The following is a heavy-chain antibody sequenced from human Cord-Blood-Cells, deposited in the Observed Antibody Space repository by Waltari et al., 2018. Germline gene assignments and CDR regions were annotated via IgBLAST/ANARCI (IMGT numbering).Heavy chain of an antibody. V-gene: IGHV3-30-3*01. D-gene: IGHD1-20*01. CDR3: ARITGFDY. Sequence: QVQLVESGGGVVQPGRSLRLSRAASGFTFSSYAMHWVRQAPGKGLEWVAVISYDGSNKYYADSVKGRFTISRDNSKNTLYLQMNSLRAEDTAVYYCARITGFDYWGQGTLVTVSS. J-gene: IGHJ4*02. CDR2: ISYDGSNK. CDR1: GFTFSSYA.